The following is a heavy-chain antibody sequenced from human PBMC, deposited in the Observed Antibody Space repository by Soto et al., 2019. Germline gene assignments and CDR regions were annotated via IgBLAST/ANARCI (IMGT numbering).Heavy chain of an antibody. Sequence: QVQLVQSGAEVKKPGASVKVSCKASGYTLTSYYMHWVRQAPGQGLEWMGIINPSGGSTSYAQKFQGRVTMTRDTSTSTVYMELSSLRSEDTAVYYCARGGGEDIVVVPAAPHFDLWGRGTLVTVSS. CDR3: ARGGGEDIVVVPAAPHFDL. V-gene: IGHV1-46*01. CDR2: INPSGGST. J-gene: IGHJ2*01. D-gene: IGHD2-2*01. CDR1: GYTLTSYY.